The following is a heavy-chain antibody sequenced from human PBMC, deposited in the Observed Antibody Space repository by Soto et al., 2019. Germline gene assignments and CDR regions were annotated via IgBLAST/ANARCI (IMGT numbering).Heavy chain of an antibody. CDR1: GGSIYSYY. CDR3: AREVGSGSYRYYYMDV. V-gene: IGHV4-59*01. J-gene: IGHJ6*03. CDR2: IYYSGST. D-gene: IGHD3-10*01. Sequence: PSETLSLTCTVSGGSIYSYYWSWIRQPPGKGLEWIGSIYYSGSTNYNPSLKSRVTISVDTSKNQFSLKLSSVTAADTAVYYCAREVGSGSYRYYYMDVWGKGTTVTVSS.